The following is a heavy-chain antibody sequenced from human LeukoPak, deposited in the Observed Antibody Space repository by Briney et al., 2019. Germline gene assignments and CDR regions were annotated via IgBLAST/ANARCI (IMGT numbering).Heavy chain of an antibody. CDR3: AREGIAAAGKDY. CDR1: GYTFTSYY. CDR2: INPSGGST. V-gene: IGHV1-46*03. Sequence: ASVKVSCKASGYTFTSYYMHWVRQAPGQGLEWMGIINPSGGSTSYAQKFQGRVTVTRDTSTSTVYMELSSLRSEDTAVYYCAREGIAAAGKDYWGQGTLVTVSS. D-gene: IGHD6-13*01. J-gene: IGHJ4*02.